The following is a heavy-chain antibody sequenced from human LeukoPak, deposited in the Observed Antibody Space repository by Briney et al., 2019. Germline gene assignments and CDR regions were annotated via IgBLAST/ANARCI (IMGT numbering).Heavy chain of an antibody. V-gene: IGHV4-59*11. CDR3: ARGTTYYDFWSGLNYYYYYYMDV. CDR2: IYYSGST. CDR1: GGSISSHY. D-gene: IGHD3-3*01. Sequence: SETLSLTCTVSGGSISSHYWSWIRQPPGKGLEWIGYIYYSGSTNYNPSLKSRVTISVDTSKNQFSLKLSSVTAADTAVYYCARGTTYYDFWSGLNYYYYYYMDVWGKGTTVTVSS. J-gene: IGHJ6*03.